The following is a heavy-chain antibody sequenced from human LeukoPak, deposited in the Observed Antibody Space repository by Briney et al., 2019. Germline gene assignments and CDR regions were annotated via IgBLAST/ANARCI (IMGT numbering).Heavy chain of an antibody. D-gene: IGHD4-17*01. CDR2: ISSSSSYI. CDR3: ARYGDYYGMDV. J-gene: IGHJ6*02. V-gene: IGHV3-21*01. CDR1: GFTFSSDS. Sequence: GGSLRLSCAASGFTFSSDSMNWVRQAPGKGLEWVSSISSSSSYIYYADSVKGRFTISRDNAKNSLYLQMNSLRAEDTAVYYCARYGDYYGMDVWGQGTTVTVSS.